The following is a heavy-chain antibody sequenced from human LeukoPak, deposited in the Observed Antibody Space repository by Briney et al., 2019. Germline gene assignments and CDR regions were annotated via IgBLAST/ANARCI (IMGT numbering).Heavy chain of an antibody. Sequence: ASVTVSCMASGYTFTSYGISWVRQAPGQGREWMGWISAYNGNTNYAQKLQGRVTMTTDTSTSTAYMERRSLRSDDTAVYYCARDSPTRIAAAGTIDYWGQGTLVTVSS. J-gene: IGHJ4*02. V-gene: IGHV1-18*01. CDR1: GYTFTSYG. CDR2: ISAYNGNT. CDR3: ARDSPTRIAAAGTIDY. D-gene: IGHD6-13*01.